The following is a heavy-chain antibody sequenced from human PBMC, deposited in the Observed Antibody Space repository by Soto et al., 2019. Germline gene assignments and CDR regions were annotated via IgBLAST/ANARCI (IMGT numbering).Heavy chain of an antibody. D-gene: IGHD3-3*01. J-gene: IGHJ3*02. CDR3: AKEHRVITSGDAFYI. V-gene: IGHV3-23*01. Sequence: PGGSLRLSCAVSGFIFSNYAMSWVRQAPGKGLEWVSAISGSGGSTYYADSVRGRFTISRDNPKKTLYLQMNSLRAEDTAVYYCAKEHRVITSGDAFYIWGQGTMVTVSS. CDR1: GFIFSNYA. CDR2: ISGSGGST.